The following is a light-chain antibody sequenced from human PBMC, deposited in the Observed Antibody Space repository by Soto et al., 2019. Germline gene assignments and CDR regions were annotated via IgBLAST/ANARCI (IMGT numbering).Light chain of an antibody. CDR2: EVS. CDR3: SSYASSSTLV. J-gene: IGLJ3*02. CDR1: SSDIGGYNF. V-gene: IGLV2-8*01. Sequence: QSALTQPPSASGSPGQSVAISCTGTSSDIGGYNFVSWYQQHPGKAPKVLIYEVSQRASGVPDRFSGSKSGNTASLTVTGLQAEDEADYYCSSYASSSTLVFGGGTKLTVL.